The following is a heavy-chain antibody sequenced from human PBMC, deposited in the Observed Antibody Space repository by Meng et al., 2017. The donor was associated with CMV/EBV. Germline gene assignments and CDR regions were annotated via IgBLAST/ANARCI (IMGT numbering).Heavy chain of an antibody. D-gene: IGHD2-2*01. CDR1: GGSISSSSYY. CDR3: ARYKYGYCSSTSCPRRHNWFDP. J-gene: IGHJ5*02. V-gene: IGHV4-39*07. Sequence: SETLSLTCTVSGGSISSSSYYWGWIRQPPGKGLEWIGSIYYSGSTNYNPSLKSRVTISVDTSKNQFSLKLSSVTAADTAVYYCARYKYGYCSSTSCPRRHNWFDPWGQGTLVTVSS. CDR2: IYYSGST.